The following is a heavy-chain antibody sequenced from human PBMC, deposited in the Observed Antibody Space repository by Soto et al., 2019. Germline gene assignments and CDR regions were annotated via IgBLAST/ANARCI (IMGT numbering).Heavy chain of an antibody. CDR3: ARDPGGMDV. CDR2: ISSGGDTI. V-gene: IGHV3-48*02. Sequence: EVQLVESGGGLVQPGGSLRLSCAASGFNFSPYDMNWVRKAPGRGLEWVSHISSGGDTIYYADSVKGRFTLSRDNAKKSLYLLMNNLRDEDAEVYFCARDPGGMDVWGQGTTVTVSS. CDR1: GFNFSPYD. J-gene: IGHJ6*02. D-gene: IGHD3-10*01.